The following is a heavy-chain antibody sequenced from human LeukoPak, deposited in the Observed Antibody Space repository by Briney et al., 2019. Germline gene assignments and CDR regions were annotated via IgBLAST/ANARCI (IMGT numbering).Heavy chain of an antibody. CDR2: ISGGGGST. CDR1: GFTFSSYA. CDR3: AKVGDITFGGVIVHFDY. Sequence: GGSLRLSCAASGFTFSSYAMSWVRQAPGKGLEWVSAISGGGGSTYYADSVKGRFTISRDNSKNTLYLQMNSLRAEDTAVYYCAKVGDITFGGVIVHFDYWGQGTLVTVSS. D-gene: IGHD3-16*02. J-gene: IGHJ4*02. V-gene: IGHV3-23*01.